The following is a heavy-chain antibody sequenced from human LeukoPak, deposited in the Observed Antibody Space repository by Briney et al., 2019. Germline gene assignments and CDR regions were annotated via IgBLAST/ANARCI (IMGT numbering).Heavy chain of an antibody. CDR2: IYTSVNT. Sequence: SETLSLTCTVSGGSISSYYWSWIRQPAGKGLEWIGHIYTSVNTNYNPSLKSRVTMSVDTSKNQFSLKLSSVTAADTAVYCCARGKTAGFDYWGQGTLVTVSS. V-gene: IGHV4-4*07. J-gene: IGHJ4*02. CDR3: ARGKTAGFDY. D-gene: IGHD6-19*01. CDR1: GGSISSYY.